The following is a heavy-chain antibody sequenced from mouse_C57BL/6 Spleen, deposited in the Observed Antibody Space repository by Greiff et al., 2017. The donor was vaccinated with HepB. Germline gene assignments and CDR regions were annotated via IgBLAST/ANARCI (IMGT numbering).Heavy chain of an antibody. CDR2: IYPGDGDT. D-gene: IGHD2-4*01. Sequence: VQLQQSGAELVKPGASVKISCKASGYAFSSYWMNWVKQRPGKGLEWIGQIYPGDGDTNYNGKFKGKATLTADKSSSTAYMQLSSLTSEDSAVYVWARRGGYDDDEGYYFDYWGQGTTLTVSS. J-gene: IGHJ2*01. CDR3: ARRGGYDDDEGYYFDY. CDR1: GYAFSSYW. V-gene: IGHV1-80*01.